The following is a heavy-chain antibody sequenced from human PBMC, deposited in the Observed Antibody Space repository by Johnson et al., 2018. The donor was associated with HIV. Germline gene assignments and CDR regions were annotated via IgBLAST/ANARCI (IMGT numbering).Heavy chain of an antibody. J-gene: IGHJ3*02. D-gene: IGHD5-12*01. Sequence: QVQLVESGGGVVQPGRSLRLSCTAYGLTFSNYDMHWVRQSPGRWLEEVAFIQYDGKNKYYADSVKGRFTISRDNSKNTLFLQMNSLRAEDTAVYYCAKDRWLRLPGAEFFCDIWGQGTMVTVSS. V-gene: IGHV3-30*02. CDR1: GLTFSNYD. CDR3: AKDRWLRLPGAEFFCDI. CDR2: IQYDGKNK.